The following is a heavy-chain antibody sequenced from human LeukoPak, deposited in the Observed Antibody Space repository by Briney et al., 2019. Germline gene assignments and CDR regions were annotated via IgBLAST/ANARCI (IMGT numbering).Heavy chain of an antibody. CDR3: ARGWGGNIDQ. V-gene: IGHV6-1*01. Sequence: SQTLSLTCAISGDSVSSNSAAWNWIRQSPSRGLERLGRTYYRSKWYTYYAVSVKGRITINSDTSKNQFSLQLNSVTPEDTAVYYCARGWGGNIDQWGQGTLVTVSS. CDR2: TYYRSKWYT. J-gene: IGHJ5*02. CDR1: GDSVSSNSAA. D-gene: IGHD3-16*01.